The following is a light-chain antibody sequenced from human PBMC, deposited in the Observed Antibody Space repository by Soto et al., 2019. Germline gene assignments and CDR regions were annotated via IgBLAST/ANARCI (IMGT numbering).Light chain of an antibody. J-gene: IGKJ3*01. V-gene: IGKV1-12*01. CDR1: QNINGW. CDR3: QQASEFPLT. CDR2: ATY. Sequence: DIQMTQSPSSVSAAVGDRVTITCRASQNINGWLAWYQQKPGKAPKLLIYATYSLQSGVPSRFSGSRSGADFILTITSLQPEDSATYYCQQASEFPLTFGPGTKVDIK.